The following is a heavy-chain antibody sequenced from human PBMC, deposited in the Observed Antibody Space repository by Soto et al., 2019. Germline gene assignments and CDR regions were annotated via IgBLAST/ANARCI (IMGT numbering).Heavy chain of an antibody. V-gene: IGHV4-34*01. CDR2: INHSGST. J-gene: IGHJ6*03. CDR3: ASLPMVYYYYYYMDV. CDR1: GGSFSGYY. Sequence: SSDTLSLSCAVYGGSFSGYYWSWIRQPPGKGLEWIGEINHSGSTNYNPSLKSRVTISVDTSKNQFSLKLSSVTAADTAVYYCASLPMVYYYYYYMDVWGKGTTVT. D-gene: IGHD3-10*01.